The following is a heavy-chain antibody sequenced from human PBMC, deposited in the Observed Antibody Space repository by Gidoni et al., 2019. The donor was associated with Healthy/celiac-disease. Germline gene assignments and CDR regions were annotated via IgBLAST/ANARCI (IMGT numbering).Heavy chain of an antibody. V-gene: IGHV4-59*01. Sequence: QVQLQESGPGLVKPSETLSLTCTVSGGSISSYYWSWIRQPPGKGLEWIGYIYYSGSTTYDPSLKSRVTISVDTSKNQFSLKLSSVTAADTAVYYCARGRLLWFGELFYLDAFDIWGQGTMVTVSS. CDR2: IYYSGST. J-gene: IGHJ3*02. CDR1: GGSISSYY. D-gene: IGHD3-10*01. CDR3: ARGRLLWFGELFYLDAFDI.